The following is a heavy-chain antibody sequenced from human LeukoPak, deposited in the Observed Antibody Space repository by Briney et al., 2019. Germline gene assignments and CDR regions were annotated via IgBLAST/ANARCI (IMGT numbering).Heavy chain of an antibody. CDR1: GFTFSSYA. CDR2: ISGSGDNT. D-gene: IGHD3-22*01. CDR3: AKGSYYDSSGSFYLDY. V-gene: IGHV3-23*01. J-gene: IGHJ4*02. Sequence: PGGSLRLSCAASGFTFSSYAMSWVRRAPGKGLEWVSGISGSGDNTYYADSVKGRFTISRDNSKNTLYVQVNSLGTEDTAAYYCAKGSYYDSSGSFYLDYWGQGTLVTVSS.